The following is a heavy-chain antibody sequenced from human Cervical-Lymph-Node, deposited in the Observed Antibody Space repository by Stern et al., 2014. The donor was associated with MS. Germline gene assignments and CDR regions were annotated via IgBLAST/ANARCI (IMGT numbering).Heavy chain of an antibody. CDR1: GGSISSYY. D-gene: IGHD5/OR15-5a*01. V-gene: IGHV4-59*01. CDR3: ARVLKGLAGDAFDI. J-gene: IGHJ3*02. Sequence: QLQLQESGPGLVKPSETLSLTCTVSGGSISSYYWSWIRQPPGKGLEWIGYIYYSGSTNYNPSLKSRVTISVDTSKNQFSLKLSSVTAADTAVYYCARVLKGLAGDAFDIWGQGTMVTVSS. CDR2: IYYSGST.